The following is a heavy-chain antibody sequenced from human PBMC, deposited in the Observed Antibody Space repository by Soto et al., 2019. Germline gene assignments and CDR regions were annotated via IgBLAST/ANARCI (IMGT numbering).Heavy chain of an antibody. V-gene: IGHV1-18*01. Sequence: QVQLVQSGAEVKKPGASVKVSCKSSGYTFSMSGISWVRQAPGQGLEWMGWISGYNGKTNYEQKFQYRVTMTTKTATNTAYMELSSLRSDDTAVYYCEREGHRPYYYYGMDVGGQGTTVTVSS. CDR2: ISGYNGKT. CDR3: EREGHRPYYYYGMDV. J-gene: IGHJ6*02. CDR1: GYTFSMSG.